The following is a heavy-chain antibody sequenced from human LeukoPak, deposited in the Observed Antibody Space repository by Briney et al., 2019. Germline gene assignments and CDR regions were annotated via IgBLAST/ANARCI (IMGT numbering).Heavy chain of an antibody. Sequence: SETLSLTCTVSGGSISSYYWSWIRQPPGKGLEWIGYIYYSGSTNYNPSLKSRVTISVDTSKNPFSLKLSSVTAADTAVYYCARGVIGVVVPAAISYYYYGMDVWGQGTTVTVSS. CDR1: GGSISSYY. CDR3: ARGVIGVVVPAAISYYYYGMDV. D-gene: IGHD2-2*01. J-gene: IGHJ6*02. CDR2: IYYSGST. V-gene: IGHV4-59*08.